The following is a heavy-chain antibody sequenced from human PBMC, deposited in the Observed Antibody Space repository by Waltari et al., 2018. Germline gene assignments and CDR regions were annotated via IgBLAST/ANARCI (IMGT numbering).Heavy chain of an antibody. J-gene: IGHJ4*02. CDR2: ITPNSGDI. CDR1: GYTFTDYN. CDR3: YGGG. V-gene: IGHV1-2*02. Sequence: QVQLVQSGTEVKKPGASVKVSCKASGYTFTDYNVHWMRQAPGQGLEWMGWITPNSGDIIYAQKFQGRVTRTRDTSIRTAYMELRSLTSDDTAVYYCYGGGWGQGTLVTVSS. D-gene: IGHD3-10*01.